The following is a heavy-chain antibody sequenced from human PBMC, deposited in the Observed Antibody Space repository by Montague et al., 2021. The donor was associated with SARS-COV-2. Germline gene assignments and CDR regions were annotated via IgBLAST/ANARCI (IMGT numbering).Heavy chain of an antibody. V-gene: IGHV4-34*01. CDR3: ARGGTYHYGMDV. D-gene: IGHD3-10*01. Sequence: SETLSLTCAVYGGSLSGYYWSWIRQPPGKGLEWIGEIYYTGNTNYNPSLKSRVTIFIDKSKNHFSLQLSSVTAADTAVYYCARGGTYHYGMDVWGQGTTVAVSS. CDR1: GGSLSGYY. J-gene: IGHJ6*02. CDR2: IYYTGNT.